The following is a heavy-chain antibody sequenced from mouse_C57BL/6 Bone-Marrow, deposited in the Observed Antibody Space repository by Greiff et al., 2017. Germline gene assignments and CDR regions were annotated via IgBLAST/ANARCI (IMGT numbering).Heavy chain of an antibody. Sequence: QVQLQQPGAEPVKPGASVKLSCKASGYTFTSYWMQWVKQRPGQGLEWIGEIDPSDSYTNYNQKFKGKATLTEDTSSSTAYMQLSSLTSEDSAVYYCARCGDYYYGSSPSYWYFDVWGTGTTVTVSS. CDR3: ARCGDYYYGSSPSYWYFDV. J-gene: IGHJ1*03. D-gene: IGHD1-1*01. CDR2: IDPSDSYT. CDR1: GYTFTSYW. V-gene: IGHV1-50*01.